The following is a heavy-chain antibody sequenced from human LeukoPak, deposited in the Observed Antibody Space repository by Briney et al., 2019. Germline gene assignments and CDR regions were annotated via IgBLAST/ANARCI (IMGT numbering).Heavy chain of an antibody. J-gene: IGHJ4*02. V-gene: IGHV4-39*01. CDR3: ARTSKLRYFDYFADFDY. CDR1: GGSFSDYY. Sequence: SETLSLTCAVYGGSFSDYYWGWIRQPPGKGLEWIGSIYYSGSTYYNPSLKSRVTISVDTSKNQFSLKLSSVTAADTAVYYCARTSKLRYFDYFADFDYWGQGTLVTVSS. CDR2: IYYSGST. D-gene: IGHD3-9*01.